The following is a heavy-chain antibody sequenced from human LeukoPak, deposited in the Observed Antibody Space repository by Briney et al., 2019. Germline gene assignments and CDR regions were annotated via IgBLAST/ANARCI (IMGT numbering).Heavy chain of an antibody. CDR2: IYHSEST. Sequence: KTSETLSLTCTVSGYSISSGYYWGWIRQPPGKGLEWIGSIYHSESTYYNPSLKSRVTISVDTSKNQFSLKLSSVTAADTAVYYCARSLDCSGGSCPRQLFDYWGQGTLVTVSS. J-gene: IGHJ4*02. V-gene: IGHV4-38-2*02. CDR1: GYSISSGYY. CDR3: ARSLDCSGGSCPRQLFDY. D-gene: IGHD2-15*01.